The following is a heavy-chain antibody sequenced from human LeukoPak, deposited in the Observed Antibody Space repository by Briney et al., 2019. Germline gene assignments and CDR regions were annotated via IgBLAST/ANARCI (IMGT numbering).Heavy chain of an antibody. J-gene: IGHJ3*01. CDR1: GFTFSSYW. V-gene: IGHV3-74*03. CDR3: ARLQTHSGSYADTFDL. CDR2: INTDGSST. Sequence: AGSLRLPCAASGFTFSSYWMHWVRQAPGKGLVWVSRINTDGSSTKYADSVKGRFTLSRDTAKNTLYLQMNSLRAEDTAVYYCARLQTHSGSYADTFDLWGQGKRGTVSS. D-gene: IGHD1-26*01.